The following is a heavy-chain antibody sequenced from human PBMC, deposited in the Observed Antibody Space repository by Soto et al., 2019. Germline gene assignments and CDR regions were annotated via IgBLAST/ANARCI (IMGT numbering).Heavy chain of an antibody. J-gene: IGHJ5*02. CDR3: ARDLRVKYSSGWYWFDP. Sequence: ASVKVSCKASGYTFTSYGISWVRQAPGQGLEWMGWISAYNGNTNYAQKLQGRVIMTTDTSTSTAYMELRSLRSDDTAVYYCARDLRVKYSSGWYWFDPWGQGTLVTVSS. D-gene: IGHD6-19*01. CDR2: ISAYNGNT. V-gene: IGHV1-18*04. CDR1: GYTFTSYG.